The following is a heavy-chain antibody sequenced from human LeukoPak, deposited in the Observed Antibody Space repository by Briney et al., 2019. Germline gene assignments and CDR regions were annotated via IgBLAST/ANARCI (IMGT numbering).Heavy chain of an antibody. CDR3: ARAHYDFWSGYYNWFDP. V-gene: IGHV4-30-4*01. J-gene: IGHJ5*02. Sequence: SETLSLTCTLSGGSITSGRYYWSWIRQPPGKGLEWIGYIYYSGSTYYNPSLKSRVTISVDTSKNQFSLKLSSVTAADTAVYYCARAHYDFWSGYYNWFDPWGQGTLVTVSS. D-gene: IGHD3-3*01. CDR2: IYYSGST. CDR1: GGSITSGRYY.